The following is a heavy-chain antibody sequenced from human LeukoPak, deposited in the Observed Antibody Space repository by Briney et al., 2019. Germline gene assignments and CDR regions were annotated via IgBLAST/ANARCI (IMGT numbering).Heavy chain of an antibody. CDR1: GGSFSGHY. D-gene: IGHD3-10*01. V-gene: IGHV4-34*12. CDR3: ARERVTMVRGVIDY. Sequence: SETLSLTCAVYGGSFSGHYWSWIRQPPGKGLEWIGEIIHSGSTNYNPSLKSRVTISVDTSKNQFSLKLSSVTAADTAVYYCARERVTMVRGVIDYWGQGTLVTVSS. J-gene: IGHJ4*02. CDR2: IIHSGST.